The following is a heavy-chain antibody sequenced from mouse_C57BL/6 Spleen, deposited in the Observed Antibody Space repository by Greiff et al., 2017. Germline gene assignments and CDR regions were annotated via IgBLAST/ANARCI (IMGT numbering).Heavy chain of an antibody. CDR3: ARTGDSAMDY. Sequence: QVQLQQPGAELVKPGASVKLSCKASGYTFTSYWMHWVKQRPGQGLEWIGMIHPNSGSTNYNEKFKSKATLTVDQSSSTAYMQLSSLTSEDSAVYYCARTGDSAMDYWGQGTSVTGSS. V-gene: IGHV1-64*01. J-gene: IGHJ4*01. CDR2: IHPNSGST. CDR1: GYTFTSYW.